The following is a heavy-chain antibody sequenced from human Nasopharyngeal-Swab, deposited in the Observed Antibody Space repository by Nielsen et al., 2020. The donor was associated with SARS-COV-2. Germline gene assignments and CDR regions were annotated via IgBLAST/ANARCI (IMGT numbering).Heavy chain of an antibody. J-gene: IGHJ3*02. CDR3: ARDPTYSGSYSNDAFDI. D-gene: IGHD1-26*01. CDR1: GGSISSSSYY. Sequence: GSLRLSCTVSGGSISSSSYYWGWIRQPPGKGLEWIGSIYYSGTTYYNPSLKSGVTISVDTSKNQFSLKLSSVTAADTAVYYCARDPTYSGSYSNDAFDIWGQGTMVTVSS. V-gene: IGHV4-39*02. CDR2: IYYSGTT.